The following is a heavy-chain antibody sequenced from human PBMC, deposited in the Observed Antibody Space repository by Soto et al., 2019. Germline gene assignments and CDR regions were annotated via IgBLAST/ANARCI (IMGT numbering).Heavy chain of an antibody. V-gene: IGHV1-18*01. J-gene: IGHJ6*02. Sequence: QVQLVQSGAEVKKPGASVKVSCKASGYTFTSYGISWVRQAPGQGLEWMGWISAYNGNTNYAQKLQGRVTMTTDTSTRKAYMELRSLRSDDTAVYYCARERQWMVRDYYYGMEVWDQGTTVTVSS. CDR1: GYTFTSYG. D-gene: IGHD6-19*01. CDR2: ISAYNGNT. CDR3: ARERQWMVRDYYYGMEV.